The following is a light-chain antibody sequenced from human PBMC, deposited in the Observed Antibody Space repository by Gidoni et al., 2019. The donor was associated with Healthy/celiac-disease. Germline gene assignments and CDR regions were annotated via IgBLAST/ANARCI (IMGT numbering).Light chain of an antibody. Sequence: QSALTQPASVSGSPGQSITISCTGTSSDVGGYNYVSWYQQHPGKATKLIIYEVSNRPSGVSNRFSGSKSSNTASLTISGLQAEDEADYYCSSYTSSSTPLFGGGTKLTVL. V-gene: IGLV2-14*01. CDR2: EVS. CDR3: SSYTSSSTPL. J-gene: IGLJ2*01. CDR1: SSDVGGYNY.